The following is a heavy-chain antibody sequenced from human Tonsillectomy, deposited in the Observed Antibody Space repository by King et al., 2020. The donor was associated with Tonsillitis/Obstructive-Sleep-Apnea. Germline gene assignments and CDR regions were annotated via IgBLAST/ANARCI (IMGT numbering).Heavy chain of an antibody. J-gene: IGHJ4*02. CDR1: GFTFRSYE. Sequence: VQLVESGGGLVQPGGSLRLSCAASGFTFRSYEMNWVRQAPGKGLEWVSYISSSGSTIYYADSVKGRFTISRDNAKNTLYLQMNSLRADDTAVYYCASDYFGVDTASASWGQGTLVTVSS. D-gene: IGHD5-18*01. V-gene: IGHV3-48*03. CDR3: ASDYFGVDTASAS. CDR2: ISSSGSTI.